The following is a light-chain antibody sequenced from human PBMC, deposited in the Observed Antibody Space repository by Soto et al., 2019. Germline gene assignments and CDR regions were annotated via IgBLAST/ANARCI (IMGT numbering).Light chain of an antibody. CDR3: QQYQTYSRT. Sequence: DIQMTQSASSLSASIGDRIIITYRASQSINTWLAWYQQKPGEAPKLLIYDGSTLARGVPSRFSGSGSETEFTLTISRLQPDDFATFYCQQYQTYSRTFGQGTKVEV. CDR1: QSINTW. J-gene: IGKJ1*01. CDR2: DGS. V-gene: IGKV1-5*03.